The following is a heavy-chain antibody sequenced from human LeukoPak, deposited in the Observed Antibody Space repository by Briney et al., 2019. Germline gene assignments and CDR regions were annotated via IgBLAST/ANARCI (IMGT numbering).Heavy chain of an antibody. CDR2: IYTSGST. Sequence: PSETLSLTCTVSGDSISSYYWSWIRQPAEKGLEWIGHIYTSGSTNYYTSWSTDYNPSLKSRVTISLDRSKNQFSLKLSSVTAADTAVYYCAAFLSGTYWYFDYWGQGALVTVSS. CDR3: AAFLSGTYWYFDY. J-gene: IGHJ4*02. CDR1: GDSISSYY. D-gene: IGHD1-26*01. V-gene: IGHV4-4*07.